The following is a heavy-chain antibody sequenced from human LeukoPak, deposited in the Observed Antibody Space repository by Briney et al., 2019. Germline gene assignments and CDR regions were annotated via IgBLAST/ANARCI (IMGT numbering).Heavy chain of an antibody. CDR3: ARLSSGSYYTYYYYYMDV. V-gene: IGHV4-34*01. Sequence: SETLSLTCAVYGGSFSGYYWSWIRQPPGKVLEWIGEINHSGSTNYNPSLKSRVTISVDTSKNQFSLKLSSVTAADTAVYYCARLSSGSYYTYYYYYMDVWGKGTTVTVSS. J-gene: IGHJ6*03. CDR1: GGSFSGYY. CDR2: INHSGST. D-gene: IGHD3-10*01.